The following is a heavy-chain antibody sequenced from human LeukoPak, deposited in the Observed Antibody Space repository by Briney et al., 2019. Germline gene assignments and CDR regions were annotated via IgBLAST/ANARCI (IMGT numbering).Heavy chain of an antibody. Sequence: SVKVSCKASGYTFTGYYMHWVRQAPGQGLEWMGRIIPIFGTANYAQKFQGRVTITTDESTSTAYMELSSLRSEDTAVYYCASGDSSGWYGDYWGQGTLVTVSS. CDR3: ASGDSSGWYGDY. J-gene: IGHJ4*02. V-gene: IGHV1-69*05. CDR2: IIPIFGTA. D-gene: IGHD6-19*01. CDR1: GYTFTGYY.